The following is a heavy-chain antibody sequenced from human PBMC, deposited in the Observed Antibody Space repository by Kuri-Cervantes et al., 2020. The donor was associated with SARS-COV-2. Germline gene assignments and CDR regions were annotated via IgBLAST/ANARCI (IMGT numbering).Heavy chain of an antibody. D-gene: IGHD5-12*01. CDR1: GFTFRSYS. V-gene: IGHV3-21*01. CDR2: ISGRSTYI. CDR3: ARGGYDSPIFYYYGMDV. J-gene: IGHJ6*02. Sequence: GGSLRLSCAASGFTFRSYSFNWVRQAPGKGLEWVSSISGRSTYIYYADSVKARFTISRDNAKNSLYLQMNSLRDEDTAVYYCARGGYDSPIFYYYGMDVWGQGTTVTVSS.